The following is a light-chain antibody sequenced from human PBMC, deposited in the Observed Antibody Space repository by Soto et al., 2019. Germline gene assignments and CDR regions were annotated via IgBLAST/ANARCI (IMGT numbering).Light chain of an antibody. J-gene: IGLJ2*01. V-gene: IGLV1-47*02. CDR3: AAWDDSLSVVV. Sequence: QSVLTQPPSASGTPGQRVTISCSGSSSNIGSNYVYWYQQLPGTAPKLLIYSNNQRPSGVPDRFSDSKSGTSASLAISGLRSEDEADYYCAAWDDSLSVVVFGGGTQLTVL. CDR1: SSNIGSNY. CDR2: SNN.